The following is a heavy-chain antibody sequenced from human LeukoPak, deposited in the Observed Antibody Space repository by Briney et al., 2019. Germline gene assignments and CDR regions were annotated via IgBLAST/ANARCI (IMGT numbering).Heavy chain of an antibody. CDR3: ARAMLGLYYFDY. J-gene: IGHJ4*02. V-gene: IGHV4-59*08. CDR2: IYYSGST. D-gene: IGHD2-2*01. CDR1: GGSISSYY. Sequence: SETLSLTCTVSGGSISSYYWSWIRQPPGKGLEWIGYIYYSGSTNYNPSLKSRVTISVDTSKNQFSLKLSSVTAADTAVYYCARAMLGLYYFDYWGQGTLVTVSS.